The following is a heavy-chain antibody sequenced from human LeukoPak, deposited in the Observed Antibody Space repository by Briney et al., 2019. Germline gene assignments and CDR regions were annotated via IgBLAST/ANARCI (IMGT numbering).Heavy chain of an antibody. CDR1: GFTFSSYA. V-gene: IGHV3-23*01. Sequence: GGSLRLSCAASGFTFSSYAMTWVRQAPGKGLEWVSAISGSGDITYYADSVKGRFTISRDNSKNTLFLQMDSLRVEDTAVHYCARWRSGSCSDWGQGTLVTVSS. CDR2: ISGSGDIT. CDR3: ARWRSGSCSD. J-gene: IGHJ4*02. D-gene: IGHD2-15*01.